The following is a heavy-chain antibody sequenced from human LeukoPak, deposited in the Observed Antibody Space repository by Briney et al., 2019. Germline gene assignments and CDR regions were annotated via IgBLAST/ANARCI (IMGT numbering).Heavy chain of an antibody. V-gene: IGHV3-30*18. CDR1: GFTFSTYG. D-gene: IGHD6-19*01. CDR3: AKDLSSGSRRAY. Sequence: PWGSLRLSCAASGFTFSTYGMHWVRQAPGKGLEWVAVISYDGSNKHYADSVKGRFAISRDNSKNTLYLQMNSLRAEDTGVYYCAKDLSSGSRRAYWGQGTLVTVSS. J-gene: IGHJ4*02. CDR2: ISYDGSNK.